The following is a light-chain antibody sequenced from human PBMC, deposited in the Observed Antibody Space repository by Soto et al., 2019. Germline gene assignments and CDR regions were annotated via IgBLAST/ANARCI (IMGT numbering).Light chain of an antibody. CDR3: SSYTSTTTPVV. CDR1: SSDVGGYNY. Sequence: QSVLTQPASVSGSPGQSITISGTGTSSDVGGYNYVSWYQQYPGKAPNLLMYDVTDRPSGVSSRFSGSKSGNTASLTISGLQAEDEADDFCSSYTSTTTPVVFGGGTKVTVL. V-gene: IGLV2-14*03. CDR2: DVT. J-gene: IGLJ2*01.